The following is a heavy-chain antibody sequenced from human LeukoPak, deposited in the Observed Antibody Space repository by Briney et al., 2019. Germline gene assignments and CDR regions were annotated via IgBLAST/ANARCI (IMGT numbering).Heavy chain of an antibody. CDR3: ARDIDYDFWSGYPPGGLDY. D-gene: IGHD3-3*01. V-gene: IGHV3-48*01. CDR2: ISSSSSTI. CDR1: GFTFSSYS. Sequence: GGSLRLSCAASGFTFSSYSMNWVRQAPGKGLEWVSYISSSSSTIYYADSVKGRFTISRDNAKNSLYLQMNSLRAEDTAVYYCARDIDYDFWSGYPPGGLDYWGQGTLVTVSS. J-gene: IGHJ4*02.